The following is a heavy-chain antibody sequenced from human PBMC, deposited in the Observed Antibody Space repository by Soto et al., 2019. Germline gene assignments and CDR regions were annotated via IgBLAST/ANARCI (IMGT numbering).Heavy chain of an antibody. V-gene: IGHV1-69*01. CDR2: IIPFFKAT. D-gene: IGHD3-22*01. CDR1: GGTFSSQA. CDR3: ARDVPVNYYDSTFYYYAMDV. Sequence: QVQLVQSGAEVKKPGSSVKVSCKASGGTFSSQAISWVRQAPGQGLEWMGGIIPFFKATNYAQKFQGRVTITADDSTSTAYMDLSSLRSEDTAVYYCARDVPVNYYDSTFYYYAMDVWGQGTTVTVSS. J-gene: IGHJ6*02.